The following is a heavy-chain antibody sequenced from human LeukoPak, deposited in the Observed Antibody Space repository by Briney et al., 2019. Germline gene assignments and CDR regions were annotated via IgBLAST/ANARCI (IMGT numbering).Heavy chain of an antibody. CDR1: GGTFSSYA. V-gene: IGHV1-69*04. Sequence: GASVKVSCKASGGTFSSYAISWVRQAPGQGLEWMGRIIPILGIANYAQKFQGRVTITADKSTSTAYMGLSSLRSEDTAVYYCARERAVAGTVQWGQGTLVTVSS. CDR2: IIPILGIA. D-gene: IGHD6-19*01. CDR3: ARERAVAGTVQ. J-gene: IGHJ4*02.